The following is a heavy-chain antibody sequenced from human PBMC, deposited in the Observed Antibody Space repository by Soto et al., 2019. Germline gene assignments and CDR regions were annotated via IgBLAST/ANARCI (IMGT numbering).Heavy chain of an antibody. V-gene: IGHV4-61*01. D-gene: IGHD3-22*01. CDR2: IYYSGST. Sequence: PSETLSLTCTVSGGSVSSGSYYWSWIRQPPGKGLEWIGYIYYSGSTNYNPSLKSRVTISVDTSKNQFSLKLSSVTAADTAVYYCARSASSGYPIRPVVDWFDTWGHGTLVTVSS. J-gene: IGHJ5*01. CDR3: ARSASSGYPIRPVVDWFDT. CDR1: GGSVSSGSYY.